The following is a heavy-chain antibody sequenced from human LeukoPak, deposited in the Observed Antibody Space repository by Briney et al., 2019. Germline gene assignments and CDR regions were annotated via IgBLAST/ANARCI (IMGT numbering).Heavy chain of an antibody. D-gene: IGHD1-26*01. Sequence: GGSLRLSCAASGFTFSSYGMSWVRQAPGKGLEWVSTISGSGGSTYYADSVKGRFTISRDNSKNTLYLQMNSLRAEDTAVYYCARDGSGSYFRKGYFDYWGQGTLVTVSS. CDR1: GFTFSSYG. CDR2: ISGSGGST. V-gene: IGHV3-23*01. J-gene: IGHJ4*02. CDR3: ARDGSGSYFRKGYFDY.